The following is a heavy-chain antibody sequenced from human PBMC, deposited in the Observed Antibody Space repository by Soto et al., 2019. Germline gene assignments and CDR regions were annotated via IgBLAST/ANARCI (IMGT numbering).Heavy chain of an antibody. CDR1: GGSISSYY. J-gene: IGHJ4*02. Sequence: QVQLQESGPRLVKPSETLSLTCTVSGGSISSYYWSWIRQPPGRGLEWIGYISYSGSTNYNPALKLRVTISVDTSPHPFTLQLSSATAPDAAVYYCATRFKDGSGTSPWDSWGPGTLVTVSS. CDR3: ATRFKDGSGTSPWDS. V-gene: IGHV4-59*01. CDR2: ISYSGST. D-gene: IGHD3-10*01.